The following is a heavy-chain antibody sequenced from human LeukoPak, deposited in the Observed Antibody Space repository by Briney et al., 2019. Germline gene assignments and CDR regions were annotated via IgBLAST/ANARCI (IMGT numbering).Heavy chain of an antibody. Sequence: SETLSLTCAVYGGSFSGYYWSWIRQPPGKGLEWLGYIYYSGSTNYNPSLKSRVTISVDTSKNQFSLKLSSVTAADTAVYYCARGGIHCTTTSYQAHYYYYGMDVWGQGTTVTVSS. CDR1: GGSFSGYY. CDR3: ARGGIHCTTTSYQAHYYYYGMDV. CDR2: IYYSGST. D-gene: IGHD2-2*01. V-gene: IGHV4-59*01. J-gene: IGHJ6*02.